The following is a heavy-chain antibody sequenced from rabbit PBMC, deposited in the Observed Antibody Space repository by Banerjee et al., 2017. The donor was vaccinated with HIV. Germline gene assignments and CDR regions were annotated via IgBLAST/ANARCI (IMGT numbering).Heavy chain of an antibody. D-gene: IGHD8-1*01. CDR3: AGYGSSYTYPAYGMDL. J-gene: IGHJ6*01. Sequence: QEQLVESGGGLVQPEGSLTLTCTASGFSFSSSYYMCWVRQAPGKGLEWIGCIDAGSSDSTWYASWAKGRFTISKTSSTTVTLQMTSLTAADTATYFCAGYGSSYTYPAYGMDLWGPGTLVTVS. V-gene: IGHV1S45*01. CDR1: GFSFSSSYY. CDR2: IDAGSSDST.